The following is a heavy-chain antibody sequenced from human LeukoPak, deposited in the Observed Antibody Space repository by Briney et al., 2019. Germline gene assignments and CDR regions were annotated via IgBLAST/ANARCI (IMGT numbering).Heavy chain of an antibody. Sequence: PGGSLRLSCAASGFSFSSHGMHWVPQAPGKGLEWVTFIRYDGSNEYYADSVKGRFTISRDNSKNTLYLQMNSLRAEDTAVYYCAKDTGGGTYYLDYWGQGTLVTVSS. CDR2: IRYDGSNE. J-gene: IGHJ4*02. CDR1: GFSFSSHG. CDR3: AKDTGGGTYYLDY. D-gene: IGHD1-26*01. V-gene: IGHV3-30*02.